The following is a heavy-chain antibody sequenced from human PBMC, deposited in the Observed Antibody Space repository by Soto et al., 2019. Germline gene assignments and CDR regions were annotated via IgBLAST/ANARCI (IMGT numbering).Heavy chain of an antibody. J-gene: IGHJ6*02. CDR1: GYSFTSYW. Sequence: RGESLKISCKGSGYSFTSYWISWVRQMPGKGLEWMGIIYPGDSDTRYSPSFQGQVTISADKSISTAYLQWSSLKASDTAMYYCARQDIVLVPAAPYYYGMGVWGQGTTVTVSS. CDR2: IYPGDSDT. CDR3: ARQDIVLVPAAPYYYGMGV. D-gene: IGHD2-2*01. V-gene: IGHV5-51*01.